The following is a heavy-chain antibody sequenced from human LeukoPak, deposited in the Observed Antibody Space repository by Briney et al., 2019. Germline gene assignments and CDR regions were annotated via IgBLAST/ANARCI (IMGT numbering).Heavy chain of an antibody. D-gene: IGHD1-26*01. CDR2: INPGGSAK. CDR3: ARDARDNYYPY. CDR1: GFTFRTYW. V-gene: IGHV3-7*01. J-gene: IGHJ4*02. Sequence: GGSLRLSCAASGFTFRTYWMTWVRQAPGKGLEWVANINPGGSAKYYVDSVKGRFTISRDNAKSSLYLQMDSLRAEDTAVHFCARDARDNYYPYWGQGTLVIVSS.